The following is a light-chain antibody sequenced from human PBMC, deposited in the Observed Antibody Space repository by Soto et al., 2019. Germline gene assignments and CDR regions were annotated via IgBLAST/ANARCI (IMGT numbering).Light chain of an antibody. V-gene: IGKV3-20*01. CDR2: GAS. J-gene: IGKJ5*01. Sequence: EIVLTQPPGTLSFSPGERATLSCRASQSVSSSYLAWYQQKPGQAPRLLIYGASSRATGIPDRFSGSGSGTDFTLTISRLEPEDFAVYYCQQYGSSITFGQGTRLEI. CDR1: QSVSSSY. CDR3: QQYGSSIT.